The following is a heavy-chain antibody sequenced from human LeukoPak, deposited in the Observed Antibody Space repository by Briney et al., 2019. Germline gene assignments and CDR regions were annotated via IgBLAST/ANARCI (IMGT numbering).Heavy chain of an antibody. CDR3: ARAGGPYDY. V-gene: IGHV1-2*02. D-gene: IGHD6-25*01. Sequence: GASVKCSCKASGYTFTNYYIHWVRPAPGQGLEWLGWINPNSGGTNYAQRFQGRVTMTRDTSISTAYMELSGLKSDDTAVYYCARAGGPYDYWGQGTLVTVSS. J-gene: IGHJ4*02. CDR1: GYTFTNYY. CDR2: INPNSGGT.